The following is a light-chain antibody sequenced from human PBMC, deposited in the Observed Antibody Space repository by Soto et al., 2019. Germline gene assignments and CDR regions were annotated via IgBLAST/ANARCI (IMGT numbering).Light chain of an antibody. J-gene: IGLJ2*01. CDR3: SSFAGSPVV. CDR2: EVT. Sequence: QSALTQPPSASGSPGQSVTISCTGTSSDVGGYNFVSWYQQHPGKAPQLIIYEVTKRPSGVPDRFSGSKSGNTASLTVSGLQAEDEADYYCSSFAGSPVVFGGGTKLTVL. CDR1: SSDVGGYNF. V-gene: IGLV2-8*01.